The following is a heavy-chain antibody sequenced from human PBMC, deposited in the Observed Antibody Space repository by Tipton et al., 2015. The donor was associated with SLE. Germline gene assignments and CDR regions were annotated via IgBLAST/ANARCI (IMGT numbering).Heavy chain of an antibody. CDR2: IYSSGNT. V-gene: IGHV4-59*01. CDR3: AYYDFWSGRDY. Sequence: TLSLTCTVSGGSISSYYWSWIRQSPGKGLEWIGYIYSSGNTNYNPSLKSRVTISVDTSKNQFSLKLGSVTAADTAVYYCAYYDFWSGRDYWGQGTLVTVSS. CDR1: GGSISSYY. D-gene: IGHD3-3*01. J-gene: IGHJ4*02.